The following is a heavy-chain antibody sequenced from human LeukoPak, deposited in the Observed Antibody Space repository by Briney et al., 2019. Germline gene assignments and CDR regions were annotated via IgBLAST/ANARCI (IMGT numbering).Heavy chain of an antibody. Sequence: PSETLSLTCTVSDGSISSRSYYWRWIRQPPGKGLEWIGTIYYSGRTYNNPSLKSRVTISVDTSKNQFSLKLSSVTAADTAVYYCAIHGDYYYMDVWAEGTTVTVSS. V-gene: IGHV4-39*01. CDR2: IYYSGRT. CDR1: DGSISSRSYY. CDR3: AIHGDYYYMDV. J-gene: IGHJ6*03.